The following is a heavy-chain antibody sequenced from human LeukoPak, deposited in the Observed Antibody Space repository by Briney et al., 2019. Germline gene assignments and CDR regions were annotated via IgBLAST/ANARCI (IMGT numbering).Heavy chain of an antibody. CDR1: GYTFTSYY. CDR3: ARVPTVTFFDY. J-gene: IGHJ4*02. Sequence: ASVKVSCKASGYTFTSYYMHWVRQAPGQGLEWMGIINPSGGSTSYAQKFQGRVTISVDTSKNQFSLRLSSVTAADTAVYYCARVPTVTFFDYWGQGTLVTVSS. CDR2: INPSGGST. V-gene: IGHV1-46*01. D-gene: IGHD4-17*01.